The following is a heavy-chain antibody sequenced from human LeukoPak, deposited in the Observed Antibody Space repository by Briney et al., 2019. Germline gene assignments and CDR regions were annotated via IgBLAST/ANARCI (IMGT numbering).Heavy chain of an antibody. CDR2: ISSSSSTI. CDR3: ARDLLSGEPS. Sequence: GSLRLSCAASGFTFSSYSMNWVRQAPGKGLEWVSYISSSSSTIYYADSVKGRFTISRDNAKNSLYLQMNSLRAEDTAVYYCARDLLSGEPSWGQGTLVTVSS. D-gene: IGHD3-16*01. CDR1: GFTFSSYS. V-gene: IGHV3-48*01. J-gene: IGHJ4*02.